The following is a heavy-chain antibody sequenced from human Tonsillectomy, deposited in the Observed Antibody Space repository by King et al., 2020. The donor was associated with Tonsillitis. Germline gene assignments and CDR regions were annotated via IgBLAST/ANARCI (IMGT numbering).Heavy chain of an antibody. CDR3: ARGWFISGYDY. J-gene: IGHJ4*02. D-gene: IGHD6-19*01. CDR1: GDSVSGNSGG. Sequence: VQLQQSGPGLLKPSQTLSLTCAISGDSVSGNSGGWNWIRRSPSRALEWLGRTYYQSKWYNEFAVSMKSRLTINPDTSKNQFSLQLNSVTPEDTAVYYCARGWFISGYDYWGQGTLVTVSS. CDR2: TYYQSKWYN. V-gene: IGHV6-1*01.